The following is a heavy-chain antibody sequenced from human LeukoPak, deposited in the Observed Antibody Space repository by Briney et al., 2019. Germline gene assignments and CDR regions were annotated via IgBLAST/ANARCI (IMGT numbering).Heavy chain of an antibody. Sequence: PSETLSLTCTVSGGSISSDYWSWIRQSPGKGLEWIGYIYYSGTTSYNPSLKSRVTISLDTSKNQFSLKLSSVTAADTAVYYCARLFTMIVVAVDYWGQGTLVTVSS. D-gene: IGHD3-22*01. CDR2: IYYSGTT. V-gene: IGHV4-59*08. CDR3: ARLFTMIVVAVDY. J-gene: IGHJ4*02. CDR1: GGSISSDY.